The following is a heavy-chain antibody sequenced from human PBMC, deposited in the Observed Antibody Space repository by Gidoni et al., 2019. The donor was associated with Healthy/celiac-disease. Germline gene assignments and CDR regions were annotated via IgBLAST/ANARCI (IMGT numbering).Heavy chain of an antibody. Sequence: QVQLQESGPGLVKPSQTLSLTCTVSGGSISSGDYYWRWIRQPPGKGLEWIGYIYYSGSTYYNPSLKSRVTISVDTSKNQFSLKLSSVTAADTAVYYCARDSPPKDQLYSSSSEPHIWNYYYYMDVWGKGTTVTVSS. CDR3: ARDSPPKDQLYSSSSEPHIWNYYYYMDV. CDR1: GGSISSGDYY. J-gene: IGHJ6*03. V-gene: IGHV4-30-4*01. D-gene: IGHD6-6*01. CDR2: IYYSGST.